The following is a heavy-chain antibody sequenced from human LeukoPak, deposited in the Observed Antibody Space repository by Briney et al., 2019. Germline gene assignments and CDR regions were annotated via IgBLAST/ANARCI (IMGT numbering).Heavy chain of an antibody. D-gene: IGHD3-3*01. CDR3: ARGPYDCYYDFWSGTHSCGSDY. J-gene: IGHJ4*02. CDR1: GGSFSGYY. CDR2: INHSGST. Sequence: SETLCLTCAVYGGSFSGYYWSWIRQPPGKGLEWIGEINHSGSTNYNPSLKSRVTISVDTSKNQFSLKLSSVTAADTAVYYCARGPYDCYYDFWSGTHSCGSDYWGQGTLVTVSS. V-gene: IGHV4-34*01.